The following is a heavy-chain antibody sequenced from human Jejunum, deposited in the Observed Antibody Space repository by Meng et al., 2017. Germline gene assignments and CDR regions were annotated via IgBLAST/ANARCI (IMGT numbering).Heavy chain of an antibody. D-gene: IGHD6-6*01. CDR1: GYTFTSYS. Sequence: ASVKVSCKASGYTFTSYSIHWVRLAPGQGLEWLGLISTSGGKTNYAQRFQGRVTMTRDTSTRTVYMELSSLSSEDTAVYYCARDHFGSSPYYFDFWGQGTLVTVSS. CDR3: ARDHFGSSPYYFDF. CDR2: ISTSGGKT. V-gene: IGHV1-46*01. J-gene: IGHJ4*02.